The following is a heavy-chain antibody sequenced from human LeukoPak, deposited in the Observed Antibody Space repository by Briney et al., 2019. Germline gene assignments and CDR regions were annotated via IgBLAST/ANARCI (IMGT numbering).Heavy chain of an antibody. Sequence: GGSLRLSCAASGFTFSSYAMSWARQAPGKGLEWVSAISGSGGSTYYADSVKGRFTISRDNSKNTLYLQMNSLRAEDTAVYYCAKTDSSSWYVSNWFDPWGQGTLVTVSS. CDR1: GFTFSSYA. CDR3: AKTDSSSWYVSNWFDP. CDR2: ISGSGGST. V-gene: IGHV3-23*01. J-gene: IGHJ5*02. D-gene: IGHD6-13*01.